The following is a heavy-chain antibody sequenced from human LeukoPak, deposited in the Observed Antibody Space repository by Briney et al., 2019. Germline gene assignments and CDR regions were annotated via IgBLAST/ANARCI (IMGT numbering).Heavy chain of an antibody. Sequence: SQTLSLTCTVSGGSISSGNYYWSWIRQPAGKGLEWIGRMYTSGSTNYNPSLKSRVTISVDTSKNQFSLKLSSVTAADTAVYYCARTRFGGPYFDYWGQGTLVTVSS. V-gene: IGHV4-61*02. J-gene: IGHJ4*02. D-gene: IGHD3-10*01. CDR2: MYTSGST. CDR1: GGSISSGNYY. CDR3: ARTRFGGPYFDY.